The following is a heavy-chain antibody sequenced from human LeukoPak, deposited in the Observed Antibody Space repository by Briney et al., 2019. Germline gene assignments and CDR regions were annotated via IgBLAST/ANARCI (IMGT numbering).Heavy chain of an antibody. CDR3: ARETATLTTPDY. D-gene: IGHD4-17*01. Sequence: PGGSLRLSCAASGFTFSSYWMSWVRQAPGKGLEWVANINQDGSEKYYVDSVMGRFTISRDNAKSSLYLQMNSLGAEDAALYYCARETATLTTPDYWGQGALVTVSS. J-gene: IGHJ4*02. CDR1: GFTFSSYW. CDR2: INQDGSEK. V-gene: IGHV3-7*01.